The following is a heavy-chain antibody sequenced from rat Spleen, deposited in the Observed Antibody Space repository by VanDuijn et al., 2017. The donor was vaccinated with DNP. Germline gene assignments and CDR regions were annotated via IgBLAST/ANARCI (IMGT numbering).Heavy chain of an antibody. D-gene: IGHD1-11*01. J-gene: IGHJ3*01. V-gene: IGHV5S11*01. CDR2: IGSGGGNT. Sequence: EVQLVESGGDLVQPGRSLKLSCAASGFTFSAYYMAWVRQAPTKGLEWVASIGSGGGNTYYRDSVKGRFTISRDNAKSTLYLQMDSLRSEETATYYCVRHDGGYSLRWFAYWGQGTLVTVSS. CDR3: VRHDGGYSLRWFAY. CDR1: GFTFSAYY.